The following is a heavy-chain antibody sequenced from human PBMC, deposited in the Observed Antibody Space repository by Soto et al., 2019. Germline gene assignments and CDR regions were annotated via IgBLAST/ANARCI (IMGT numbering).Heavy chain of an antibody. CDR2: INSDGSST. D-gene: IGHD4-17*01. V-gene: IGHV3-74*01. J-gene: IGHJ4*02. CDR3: SRDTDGLHY. Sequence: EVQLVESGGGLVQPGGSLRLSCVVSGFTFSNYWMHWVRQVPGKGLVWVSRINSDGSSTSYAGSVRGRFTISRDNAKNTLYLQMNSLRAEDTAVYYCSRDTDGLHYWGQGALVTVSS. CDR1: GFTFSNYW.